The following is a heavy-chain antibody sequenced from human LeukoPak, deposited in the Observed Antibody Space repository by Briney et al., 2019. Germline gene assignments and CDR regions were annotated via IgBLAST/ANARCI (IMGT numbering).Heavy chain of an antibody. CDR2: IYYSGST. Sequence: SETLSLTCTVSGGSISSSSYYWGWIRQPPGKGLEWIGSIYYSGSTYHNPSLKSRVTISVDTSKNQFSLKLSSVTAADTAVYYCASQGDSSGTVFDYWGQGTLVTVSS. CDR1: GGSISSSSYY. D-gene: IGHD3-22*01. CDR3: ASQGDSSGTVFDY. V-gene: IGHV4-39*01. J-gene: IGHJ4*02.